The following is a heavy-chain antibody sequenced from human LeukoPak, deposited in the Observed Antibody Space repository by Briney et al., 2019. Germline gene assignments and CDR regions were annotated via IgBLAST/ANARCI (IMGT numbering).Heavy chain of an antibody. CDR2: ISSSSGYI. J-gene: IGHJ4*02. V-gene: IGHV3-21*01. D-gene: IGHD2-2*01. CDR3: AREIVSSTCSYY. Sequence: AGGSLRLSCAASGFAFSRYSMNWVRQAPGKGLEWVSSISSSSGYIYYADSVKGRFTISRDNAKNSLYLQMNSLRAEDTAVYYCAREIVSSTCSYYWGQGALVTVSS. CDR1: GFAFSRYS.